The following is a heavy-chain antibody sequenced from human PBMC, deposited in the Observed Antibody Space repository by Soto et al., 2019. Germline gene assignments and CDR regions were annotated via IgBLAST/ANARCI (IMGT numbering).Heavy chain of an antibody. J-gene: IGHJ4*02. CDR2: IIPIFGTA. V-gene: IGHV1-69*01. CDR3: ARARSGYSSGWYGRGFFDY. Sequence: QVQLVQSGAEVKKPGSSVKVSCKASGGTFSSYAISWVRQAPGQGLEWKGGIIPIFGTANYAQKFQGRVTITADESTSTAYMELSSLRSEDTAVYYCARARSGYSSGWYGRGFFDYWGQGTLVTVSS. CDR1: GGTFSSYA. D-gene: IGHD6-19*01.